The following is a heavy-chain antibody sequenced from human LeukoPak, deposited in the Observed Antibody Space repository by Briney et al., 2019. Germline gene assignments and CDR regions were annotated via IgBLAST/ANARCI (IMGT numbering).Heavy chain of an antibody. CDR3: TRNFRYRTSWSYQYYYYMDV. J-gene: IGHJ6*03. D-gene: IGHD6-13*01. CDR2: IGSKAYGGTT. CDR1: GFTFSSYA. Sequence: GGSLRLSCAASGFTFSSYAMSWVRQAPGKGLEWVGFIGSKAYGGTTEYAASVKGRFSISTDDSRSNAYLQMNYLKTEDTAVYFCTRNFRYRTSWSYQYYYYMDVWGKGTTVTISS. V-gene: IGHV3-49*04.